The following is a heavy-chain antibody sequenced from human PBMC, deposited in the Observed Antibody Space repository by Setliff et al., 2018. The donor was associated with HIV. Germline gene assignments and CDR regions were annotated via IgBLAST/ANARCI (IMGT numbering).Heavy chain of an antibody. D-gene: IGHD3-3*01. V-gene: IGHV4-39*07. J-gene: IGHJ4*02. CDR3: VTSEVGGASPFDY. Sequence: PSETLSLTCTLFGGSISTVTYYWAWIRQPPGKGLEWIGNVHYSGNTYYTSSLQSRLSISRDTSKNQFSLRLTSVTAADTALYFCVTSEVGGASPFDYWGQGTLVTVSS. CDR1: GGSISTVTYY. CDR2: VHYSGNT.